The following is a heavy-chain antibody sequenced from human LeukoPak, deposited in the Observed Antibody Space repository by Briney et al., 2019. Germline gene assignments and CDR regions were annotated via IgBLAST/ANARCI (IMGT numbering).Heavy chain of an antibody. Sequence: PGGTPRLSCAASGFTFSSYAMTWVRQAPGKGLEWVSFISGSGGSIYYAEYVKGRFTISRDNSKNTLYLQMNSLRAEDTAVYYCAKYGNTRIITGAGHFDYWGQGILVTVSS. CDR2: ISGSGGSI. V-gene: IGHV3-23*01. J-gene: IGHJ4*02. CDR1: GFTFSSYA. D-gene: IGHD3-16*01. CDR3: AKYGNTRIITGAGHFDY.